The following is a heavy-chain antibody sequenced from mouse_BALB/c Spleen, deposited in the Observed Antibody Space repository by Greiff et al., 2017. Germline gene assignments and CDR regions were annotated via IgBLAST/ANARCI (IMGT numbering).Heavy chain of an antibody. D-gene: IGHD2-14*01. CDR3: ARALYRYDAMDY. Sequence: EVQLQESGPGLVKPSQSLSLTCSVTGYSITSGYYWNWIRQFPGNKLEWMGYISYDGSNNYNPSLKNRISITRDTSKNQFFLKLNSVTTEDTATYYCARALYRYDAMDYWGQGTSVTVSS. V-gene: IGHV3-6*02. CDR1: GYSITSGYY. CDR2: ISYDGSN. J-gene: IGHJ4*01.